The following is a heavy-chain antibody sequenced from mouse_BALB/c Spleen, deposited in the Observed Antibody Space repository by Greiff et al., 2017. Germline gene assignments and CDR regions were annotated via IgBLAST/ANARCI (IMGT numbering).Heavy chain of an antibody. Sequence: VQLKQSGPELVKPGASVKVSCKASGYSFTDYNMYWVKQSHGKSLEWIGYIDPYNGGTSYNQKFKGKATLTVDKSSSTAFMHLNSLTSEDSAVYDCARMDYGNLPNWAFAYWGQGTLVTVSA. CDR3: ARMDYGNLPNWAFAY. V-gene: IGHV1S135*01. CDR2: IDPYNGGT. CDR1: GYSFTDYN. J-gene: IGHJ3*01. D-gene: IGHD2-1*01.